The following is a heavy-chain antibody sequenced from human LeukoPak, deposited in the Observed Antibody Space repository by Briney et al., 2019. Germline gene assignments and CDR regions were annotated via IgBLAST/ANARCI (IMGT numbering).Heavy chain of an antibody. J-gene: IGHJ4*02. Sequence: GASVKVSCKASGYTFTSYGISWVRQAPGQGLEWMGWISAYNGNTNYAQKLQGRVTMTTDTSTSTAYMELRSLRSDDTAVYYCARAPYCSSTSCYGDYWGQGTLVTVSS. V-gene: IGHV1-18*01. CDR2: ISAYNGNT. D-gene: IGHD2-2*01. CDR1: GYTFTSYG. CDR3: ARAPYCSSTSCYGDY.